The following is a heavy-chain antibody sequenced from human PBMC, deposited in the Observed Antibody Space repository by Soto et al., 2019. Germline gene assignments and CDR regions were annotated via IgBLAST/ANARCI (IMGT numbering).Heavy chain of an antibody. CDR1: GYTFTTYG. D-gene: IGHD2-8*01. CDR3: VRAKIRSSQYDEPHAFDL. V-gene: IGHV1-18*04. Sequence: GASVKVSCKASGYTFTTYGISWVRQAPGQGLEWMGWISVYNGNTKYAKKFQGRVTMTTDTSTNTAYMDLRSLRSDDTAVYYCVRAKIRSSQYDEPHAFDLRGQGTMDPVSS. CDR2: ISVYNGNT. J-gene: IGHJ3*01.